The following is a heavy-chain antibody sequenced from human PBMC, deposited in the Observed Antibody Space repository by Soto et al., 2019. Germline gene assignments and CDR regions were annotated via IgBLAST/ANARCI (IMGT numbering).Heavy chain of an antibody. V-gene: IGHV4-34*01. Sequence: SETLSLTCAVYGVSFSGYYWTWIRQPPGTGLEWIGEINHSGSTNYNPSLKSRVTISVDTSKNQFSLKLSSVTAADTAVYYCARAVYDYSNYPFDYWGQGTLVTVSS. D-gene: IGHD4-4*01. CDR3: ARAVYDYSNYPFDY. J-gene: IGHJ4*02. CDR2: INHSGST. CDR1: GVSFSGYY.